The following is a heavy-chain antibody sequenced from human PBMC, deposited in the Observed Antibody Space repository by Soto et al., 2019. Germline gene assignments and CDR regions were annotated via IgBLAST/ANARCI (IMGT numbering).Heavy chain of an antibody. V-gene: IGHV3-23*01. D-gene: IGHD2-15*01. CDR2: ISGNGGNT. J-gene: IGHJ4*02. CDR1: GFTFSSYA. CDR3: AKVKGCSGGSCYVLDY. Sequence: GGSLRLSCAASGFTFSSYAMNWVRQAPGKGLEWVSGISGNGGNTYYVDAVRGRFTTSRDNSKNTLHLQMNSLRVEDTAVYFCAKVKGCSGGSCYVLDYWGQGTLVTVSS.